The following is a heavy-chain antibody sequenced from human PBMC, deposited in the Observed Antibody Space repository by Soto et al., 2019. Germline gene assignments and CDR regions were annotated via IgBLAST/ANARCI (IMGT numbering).Heavy chain of an antibody. J-gene: IGHJ6*03. V-gene: IGHV3-23*01. D-gene: IGHD2-15*01. CDR1: GFTFSSYA. CDR2: ISGSGGST. Sequence: PGGSLRLSCAASGFTFSSYAMSWVRQAPGKGLEWVSAISGSGGSTYYADSVKGRFTISRDNSKNTLYLQMNSLRAEDTAVYYCAKATGYCSGGSCYSDYYYYYMDVRGKGTTVTVSS. CDR3: AKATGYCSGGSCYSDYYYYYMDV.